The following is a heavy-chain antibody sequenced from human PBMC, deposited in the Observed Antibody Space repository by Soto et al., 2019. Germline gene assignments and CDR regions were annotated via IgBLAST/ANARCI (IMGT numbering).Heavy chain of an antibody. CDR2: IIGNSEAT. Sequence: PGGSLRLSCAAYGFNFNIHAMNWVRQAPGKGLEWVACIIGNSEATYYADSVKGRFTISRDNSNHILYLQLSSLRVEDTAIYYCAKDLRPDGRYDLDYWGQGTQVTVSS. D-gene: IGHD3-3*01. V-gene: IGHV3-23*01. CDR1: GFNFNIHA. CDR3: AKDLRPDGRYDLDY. J-gene: IGHJ4*02.